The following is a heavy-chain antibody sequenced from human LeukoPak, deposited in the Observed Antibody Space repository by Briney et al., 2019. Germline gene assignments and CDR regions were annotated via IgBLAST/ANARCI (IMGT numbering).Heavy chain of an antibody. D-gene: IGHD2/OR15-2a*01. CDR2: ISGTGRTI. CDR1: GFTFSDRH. V-gene: IGHV3-11*04. J-gene: IGHJ4*02. CDR3: ARELLSLDY. Sequence: GSLRLSCSASGFTFSDRHMSWIRQAPGKGLEWVSHISGTGRTIHYADSVKGRFTISRDNAKNSVYLQMNSLRAEDTAVYYCARELLSLDYWGQGTPVTVSS.